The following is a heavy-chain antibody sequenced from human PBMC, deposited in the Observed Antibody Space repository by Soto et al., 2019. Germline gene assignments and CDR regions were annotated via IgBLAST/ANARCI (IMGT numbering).Heavy chain of an antibody. CDR3: AKDPVRWELLYPDS. CDR2: ISYNGNNK. Sequence: GGSLRLSCAASGFTFSDYGMHWVRQAPGKGLEWVAIISYNGNNKYHAGSVKGRFTISRDNSKNTLYLQMDTLGIEDTAVYYCAKDPVRWELLYPDSWGQGTLVTVS. D-gene: IGHD1-26*01. V-gene: IGHV3-30*18. CDR1: GFTFSDYG. J-gene: IGHJ4*02.